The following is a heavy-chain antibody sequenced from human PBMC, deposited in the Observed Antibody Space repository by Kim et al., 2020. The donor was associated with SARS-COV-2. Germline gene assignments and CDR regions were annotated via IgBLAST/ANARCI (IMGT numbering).Heavy chain of an antibody. CDR3: GSSWYQGPIDY. D-gene: IGHD6-13*01. Sequence: SETLSLTCTVSGGSISSYYWSWIRQPPGKGLEWIGYIYYSGSTNYNPSLKSRVTISVDTSKNQFSLKLSSVTAADTAVYYCGSSWYQGPIDYWGQGTLVTVSS. V-gene: IGHV4-59*01. CDR1: GGSISSYY. CDR2: IYYSGST. J-gene: IGHJ4*02.